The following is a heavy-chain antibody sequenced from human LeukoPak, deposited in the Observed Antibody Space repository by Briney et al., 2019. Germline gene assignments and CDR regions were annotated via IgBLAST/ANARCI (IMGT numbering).Heavy chain of an antibody. Sequence: ASVKVSCKASGYTFTSYYMHWVRQAPGQGLEWMGIINPSGGSTSYAQKFQGRVTMTRDTSTSTVYVELSSLRSEDTAVYYCARDVGDDYGDYEGWFDPWGQGTLVTVSS. CDR1: GYTFTSYY. V-gene: IGHV1-46*01. J-gene: IGHJ5*02. CDR2: INPSGGST. CDR3: ARDVGDDYGDYEGWFDP. D-gene: IGHD4-17*01.